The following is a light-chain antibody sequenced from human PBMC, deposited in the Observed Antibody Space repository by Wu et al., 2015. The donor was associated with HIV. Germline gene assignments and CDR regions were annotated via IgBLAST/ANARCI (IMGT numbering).Light chain of an antibody. Sequence: EIVLTQSPGTLSLSPGERATLSCRASQSVSSSYLAWYQQKPGQAPRLLIYGASSRATGIPDRFSGSGSGTEFNLTISSMQPEDFAVYYCQQYHNWPPWTFGQGTRVE. J-gene: IGKJ1*01. CDR1: QSVSSSY. CDR3: QQYHNWPPWT. V-gene: IGKV3-20*01. CDR2: GAS.